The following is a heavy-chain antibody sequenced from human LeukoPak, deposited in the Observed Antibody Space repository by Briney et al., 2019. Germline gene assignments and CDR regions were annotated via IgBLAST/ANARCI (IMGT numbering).Heavy chain of an antibody. V-gene: IGHV4-39*01. J-gene: IGHJ5*02. CDR3: AKLAVTVTNWFDP. CDR1: GGSLSSSSYY. CDR2: IYYSGTT. Sequence: SETLSLTCTVSGGSLSSSSYYRGWIRQPPGKGLEWIGTIYYSGTTYYNPSLRNRVIISVDTAKNQFSVKLTSVTAADTAVYYCAKLAVTVTNWFDPWGQGTLVTV. D-gene: IGHD4-11*01.